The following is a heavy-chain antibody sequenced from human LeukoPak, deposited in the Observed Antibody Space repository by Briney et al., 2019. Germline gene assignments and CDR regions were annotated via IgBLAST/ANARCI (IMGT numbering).Heavy chain of an antibody. Sequence: SETLSLTCTVSAYSISSGYYWGWIRQPPGKGLEWIGSIYHTGSTYYNPSLKSRVTISVDTSKNQFSLKLSSATAADTAVYYCARVGGYGSGSYLFDPWGQGTLVTVSS. CDR1: AYSISSGYY. D-gene: IGHD3-10*01. CDR3: ARVGGYGSGSYLFDP. CDR2: IYHTGST. J-gene: IGHJ5*02. V-gene: IGHV4-38-2*02.